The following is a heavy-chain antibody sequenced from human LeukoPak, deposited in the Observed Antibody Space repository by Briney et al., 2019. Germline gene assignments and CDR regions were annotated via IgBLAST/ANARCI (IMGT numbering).Heavy chain of an antibody. CDR2: ISGSGANT. V-gene: IGHV3-23*01. D-gene: IGHD3-22*01. Sequence: GGSLRLSCAASGFTFSSYAMSWVRQAPGKGLEWVSVISGSGANTYYADSVKGRFTISRDNSKNTLYLQMNSLRAEDTALYYCARLPTFYYDSSGYHYDYWGQGTLVTVSS. CDR3: ARLPTFYYDSSGYHYDY. CDR1: GFTFSSYA. J-gene: IGHJ4*02.